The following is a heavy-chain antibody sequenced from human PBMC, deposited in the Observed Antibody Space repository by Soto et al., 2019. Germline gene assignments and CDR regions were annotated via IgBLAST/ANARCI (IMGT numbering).Heavy chain of an antibody. Sequence: SETLSLTCSVSGGSISSSTHYWGWIRQSPGKGLEWIGNIYYSGSTYYNPSLKSRVTIFLDTSKNQFSLKLSSVTAADTAVYYCARLHLEVYSSSSPWFDPWGQGTLVTVSS. V-gene: IGHV4-39*01. D-gene: IGHD6-6*01. J-gene: IGHJ5*02. CDR1: GGSISSSTHY. CDR2: IYYSGST. CDR3: ARLHLEVYSSSSPWFDP.